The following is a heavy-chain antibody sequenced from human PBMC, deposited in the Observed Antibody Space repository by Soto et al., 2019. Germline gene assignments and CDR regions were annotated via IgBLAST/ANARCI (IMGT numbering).Heavy chain of an antibody. CDR2: INTGNGNI. Sequence: ASVKVSCKASGYTFTNHAIHWVRQAPGQRLEWMGWINTGNGNIKYSENFQDRVTITRDTSASTAYVELSSLISEDAAIYYCARDRYFGSGTYNYFDYWGQGTLVTVSS. J-gene: IGHJ4*02. D-gene: IGHD3-10*01. CDR3: ARDRYFGSGTYNYFDY. V-gene: IGHV1-3*04. CDR1: GYTFTNHA.